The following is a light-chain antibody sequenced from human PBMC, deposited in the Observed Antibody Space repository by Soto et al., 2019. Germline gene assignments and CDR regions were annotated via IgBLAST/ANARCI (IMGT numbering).Light chain of an antibody. CDR2: GAS. Sequence: EIVLTQSPGTLSLSPGERATLSCRASQSVSSSYLAWYQQKPGQAPRLLIYGASTRATGIPDRFSGSGSGTDFTLTISRLDPEDFAVYYCLKYGSSPGWTFGPGTKVDIK. CDR1: QSVSSSY. J-gene: IGKJ1*01. CDR3: LKYGSSPGWT. V-gene: IGKV3-20*01.